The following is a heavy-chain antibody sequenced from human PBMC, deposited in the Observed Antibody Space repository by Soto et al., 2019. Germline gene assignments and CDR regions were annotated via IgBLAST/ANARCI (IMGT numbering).Heavy chain of an antibody. D-gene: IGHD3-16*01. CDR1: GYTFSTYD. V-gene: IGHV1-8*01. CDR2: VNANSGNA. Sequence: QVQLVQSGAEVRWPGASVKVSCEASGYTFSTYDINWVRQAPGQGLEWMGWVNANSGNAGYAQKFQGRVTMTTSPSIRTAYMELNSLRSEDTAVYYCARGWGRWPHEKPGDYWGQGTLVTVSS. J-gene: IGHJ4*02. CDR3: ARGWGRWPHEKPGDY.